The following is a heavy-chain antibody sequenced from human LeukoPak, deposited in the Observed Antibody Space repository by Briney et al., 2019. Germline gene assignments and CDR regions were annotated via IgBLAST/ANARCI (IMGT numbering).Heavy chain of an antibody. CDR1: GYSISSGYC. CDR2: IYHSGST. Sequence: SETLSLTCTVSGYSISSGYCWGWIRQPPGKGLEWIGSIYHSGSTYYNPSLKSRVTISVDTSKNQFSLKLSSVTAADTAVYYCASSYYDFWSGYYEGFDPWGQGTLVTVSS. J-gene: IGHJ5*02. V-gene: IGHV4-38-2*02. CDR3: ASSYYDFWSGYYEGFDP. D-gene: IGHD3-3*01.